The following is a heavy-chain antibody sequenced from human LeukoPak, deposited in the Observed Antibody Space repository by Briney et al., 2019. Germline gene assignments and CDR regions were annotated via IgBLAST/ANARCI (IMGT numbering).Heavy chain of an antibody. CDR2: SYSGGSS. CDR1: GFTVSSNY. Sequence: PGGSLRLSCAASGFTVSSNYMSWVRQAPGKGLEWVSVSYSGGSSYYADSEKGRFTISRDNSKNTLYLQMNTLRAEDTAVYFCAREEHYRRYFALWGRGTLVTVSS. J-gene: IGHJ2*01. D-gene: IGHD3-16*02. V-gene: IGHV3-53*01. CDR3: AREEHYRRYFAL.